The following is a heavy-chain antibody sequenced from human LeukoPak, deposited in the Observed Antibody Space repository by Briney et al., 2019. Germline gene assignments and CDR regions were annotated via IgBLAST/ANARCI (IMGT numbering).Heavy chain of an antibody. Sequence: PGGSLRLSCAASGFTFSSYAMNWVRQAPGKGLVWVARINSDGSSAIYAESVKGRFTISRDNGKDTLHLQMNSLRVEDTAVYYCARDWGAPDWLGSWGQGTLVTVSS. CDR1: GFTFSSYA. V-gene: IGHV3-74*01. J-gene: IGHJ5*01. D-gene: IGHD3-16*01. CDR2: INSDGSSA. CDR3: ARDWGAPDWLGS.